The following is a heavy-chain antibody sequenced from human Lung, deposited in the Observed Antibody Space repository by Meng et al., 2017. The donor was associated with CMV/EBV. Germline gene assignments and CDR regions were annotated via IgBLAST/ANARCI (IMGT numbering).Heavy chain of an antibody. CDR2: ISGNHRHI. CDR1: GFTFRVSS. CDR3: ARGLGYGDYEMNYLDY. D-gene: IGHD4-17*01. J-gene: IGHJ4*01. V-gene: IGHV3-21*01. Sequence: GESXKISCAASGFTFRVSSMNWVRQAPGKGLEWVASISGNHRHIHYADSVKGRFTISRDNGKESLYLEMNSLRVEDTAVYYCARGLGYGDYEMNYLDYWGHGTLVTVSS.